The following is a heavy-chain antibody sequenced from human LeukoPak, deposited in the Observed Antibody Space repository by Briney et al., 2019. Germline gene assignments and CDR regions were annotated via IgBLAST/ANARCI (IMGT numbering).Heavy chain of an antibody. CDR1: GYTFTSYA. Sequence: ASVKVSCKASGYTFTSYAMHWVRQAPGQRLEWMGWINAGNGNTKYSQEFQGRVTITRDTSASTAYMERSSLRSEDMAVYYCARAPRARRPYYDSSGYYDYWGQGTLVTISS. D-gene: IGHD3-22*01. V-gene: IGHV1-3*03. CDR3: ARAPRARRPYYDSSGYYDY. CDR2: INAGNGNT. J-gene: IGHJ4*02.